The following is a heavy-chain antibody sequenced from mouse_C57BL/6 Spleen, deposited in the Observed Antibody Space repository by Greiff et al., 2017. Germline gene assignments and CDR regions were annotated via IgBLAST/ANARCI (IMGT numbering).Heavy chain of an antibody. CDR3: AKNGYYYGSSYGYFDV. J-gene: IGHJ1*03. Sequence: VHLVESGPGLVQPSQSLSITCTVSGFSLTSYGVHWVRQPPGKGLEWLGVIWSGGSTDYNAAFISRLSISKDNSKSQVFFKMNSLQADDTAIYYCAKNGYYYGSSYGYFDVWGTGTTVTVSS. CDR2: IWSGGST. V-gene: IGHV2-4*01. D-gene: IGHD1-1*01. CDR1: GFSLTSYG.